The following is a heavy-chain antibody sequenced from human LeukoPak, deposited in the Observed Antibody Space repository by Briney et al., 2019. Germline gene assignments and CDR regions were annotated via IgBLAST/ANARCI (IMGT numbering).Heavy chain of an antibody. D-gene: IGHD2-15*01. CDR1: GGSFSGQY. CDR3: ARSPRAGTPYYYYVDV. CDR2: INHRGST. J-gene: IGHJ6*03. V-gene: IGHV4-34*10. Sequence: SETLSLTCAVSGGSFSGQYWTWIRQFPGKGLEWIGEINHRGSTNYNPSLGSRVTMSKDTSMNHFSLRLTSVTAADTAVYYCARSPRAGTPYYYYVDVWGTGTTITVSS.